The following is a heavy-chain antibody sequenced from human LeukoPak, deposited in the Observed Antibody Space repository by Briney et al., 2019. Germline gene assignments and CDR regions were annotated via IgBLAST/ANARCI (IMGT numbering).Heavy chain of an antibody. CDR2: IYPGASDT. V-gene: IGHV5-51*01. D-gene: IGHD6-19*01. CDR1: GYSFTTHW. J-gene: IGHJ4*02. CDR3: ARRVGSGWPIDY. Sequence: GESLKISGQGSGYSFTTHWIAWVRQMPGKGLEWMGIIYPGASDTRYSPSFQGQVTISADKSISTAYLQWSSLKASDTAMYYCARRVGSGWPIDYWGQGTLVTVSS.